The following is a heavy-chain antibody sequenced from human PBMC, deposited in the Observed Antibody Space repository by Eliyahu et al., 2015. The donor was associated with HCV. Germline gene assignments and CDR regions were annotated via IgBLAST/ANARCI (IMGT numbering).Heavy chain of an antibody. V-gene: IGHV3-74*01. CDR3: ARSYVAYYGMDV. D-gene: IGHD3-16*01. CDR2: INSDGSST. Sequence: GLVWVSRINSDGSSTSYAHSVKGRFTISRDNAKNTLYLQMNSLRAEDTAVYYCARSYVAYYGMDVWGQGTTVTVSS. J-gene: IGHJ6*02.